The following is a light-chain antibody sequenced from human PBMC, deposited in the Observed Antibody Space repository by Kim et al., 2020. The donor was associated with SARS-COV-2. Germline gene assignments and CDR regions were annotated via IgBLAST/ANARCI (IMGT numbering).Light chain of an antibody. V-gene: IGKV3D-15*01. CDR3: QQYKNWPPFT. J-gene: IGKJ5*01. Sequence: EVVMTQSPATLSVSPGERATLSCRASQSVSTDLAWYQQKSGQAPRLLIYGASTRATGIPARFSGSGSGTEFTLTISGLQSEDLAVYYCQQYKNWPPFTFGQGTRLEIK. CDR1: QSVSTD. CDR2: GAS.